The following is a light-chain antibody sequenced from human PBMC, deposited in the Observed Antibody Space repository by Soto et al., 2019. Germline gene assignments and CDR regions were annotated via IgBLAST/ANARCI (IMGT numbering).Light chain of an antibody. CDR1: QSVRSNF. CDR3: QQYGSSPLT. J-gene: IGKJ4*01. Sequence: EIVLTQSPGTLSLSPVERATLSCMASQSVRSNFLAWYQQKPGQAPRLLIYGASSRATGIPDRFSGSGSGTDFTLTISRLEPEDFAVYYCQQYGSSPLTFGGGTKVDIK. CDR2: GAS. V-gene: IGKV3-20*01.